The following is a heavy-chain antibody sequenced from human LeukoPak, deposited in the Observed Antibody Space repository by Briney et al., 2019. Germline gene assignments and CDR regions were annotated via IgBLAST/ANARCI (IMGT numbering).Heavy chain of an antibody. Sequence: PSETLSLTCSVSGVSISSSSYYWAWIRQPPGKGLEWIGSIYHSGTTYSGSTYYNPSLKSRVTISLDTSKNQFSLKVGSMTAADTAVYYCARAGGYGLIDYWGQGTMVTVSS. D-gene: IGHD5-18*01. CDR3: ARAGGYGLIDY. V-gene: IGHV4-39*07. CDR2: IYHSGTTYSGST. CDR1: GVSISSSSYY. J-gene: IGHJ4*02.